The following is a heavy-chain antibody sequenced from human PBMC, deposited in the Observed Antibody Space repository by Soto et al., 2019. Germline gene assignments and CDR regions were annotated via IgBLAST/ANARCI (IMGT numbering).Heavy chain of an antibody. CDR3: ARSAGKGGNYYYGMDV. CDR1: GGSISSYY. J-gene: IGHJ6*02. D-gene: IGHD3-16*01. V-gene: IGHV4-59*01. CDR2: IYYTGST. Sequence: SETLSLTCTVSGGSISSYYWSWIRQPPWKGLEWIGYIYYTGSTNYNPSLKSRVTISVDTSKKQFSLKVTSVTAADTAVYYCARSAGKGGNYYYGMDVCRQGTTVTV.